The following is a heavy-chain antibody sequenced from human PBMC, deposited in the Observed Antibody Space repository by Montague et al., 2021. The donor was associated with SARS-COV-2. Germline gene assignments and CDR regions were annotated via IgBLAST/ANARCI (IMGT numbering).Heavy chain of an antibody. CDR3: ARDTRIAMLVVVTRYGLDV. V-gene: IGHV4-39*07. Sequence: SETLSLTCTVSGGSISSSSYYWGWIRQPPGKGLEWIGSIYYTGGTYYNPSLESRVTISVDTSKNQFSLKLSSVTAADTAVYYCARDTRIAMLVVVTRYGLDVWGQGTTVTVSS. CDR2: IYYTGGT. CDR1: GGSISSSSYY. J-gene: IGHJ6*02. D-gene: IGHD3-22*01.